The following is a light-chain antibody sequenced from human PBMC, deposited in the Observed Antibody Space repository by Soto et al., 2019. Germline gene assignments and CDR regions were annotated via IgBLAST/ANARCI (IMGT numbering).Light chain of an antibody. CDR2: AAS. CDR3: QQSYTTPYT. V-gene: IGKV1-39*01. Sequence: DIQMTQSPSSLSASVGDRVTITCRASQRITNYLNWYQQKLGEAPKLLIYAASILQSGLPSRFSGSGFGTEFTLTISSLQPDDFATYFRQQSYTTPYTFGLGTKLEIK. J-gene: IGKJ2*01. CDR1: QRITNY.